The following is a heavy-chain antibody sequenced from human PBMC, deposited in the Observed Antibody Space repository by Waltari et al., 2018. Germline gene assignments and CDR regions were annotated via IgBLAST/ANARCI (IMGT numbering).Heavy chain of an antibody. V-gene: IGHV4-34*01. J-gene: IGHJ4*02. D-gene: IGHD2-21*01. Sequence: QVQLQQWGAGLLKPSETLSLTCAVYGGSFSGYSWSWIRQPPGKGLEWIGEINHSGSTNYNPSLKSRVTISVDTSKNQFSLKLSSVTAADTAVYYCARGMWYYFDYWGQGTLVTVSS. CDR2: INHSGST. CDR3: ARGMWYYFDY. CDR1: GGSFSGYS.